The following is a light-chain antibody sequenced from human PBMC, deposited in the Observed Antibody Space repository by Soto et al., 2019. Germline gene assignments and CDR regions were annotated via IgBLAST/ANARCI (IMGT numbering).Light chain of an antibody. CDR3: QQRNNWPLGT. J-gene: IGKJ1*01. V-gene: IGKV3-11*01. Sequence: EIVLTQSPATLSLSPGERATLSCRASQSVSSYLAWYQQKPGQAPRLLIYDASNRATGIPTRFSGSGSGTDFTLTISSLEPEDFAVYYCQQRNNWPLGTFGQGTKVEIK. CDR1: QSVSSY. CDR2: DAS.